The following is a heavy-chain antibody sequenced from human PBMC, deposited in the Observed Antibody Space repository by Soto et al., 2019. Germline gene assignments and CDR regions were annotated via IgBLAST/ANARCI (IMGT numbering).Heavy chain of an antibody. CDR2: ISGSGGST. V-gene: IGHV3-23*01. Sequence: LRLSCAASGFTFSSYAMSWVRQAPGKGLEWVSAISGSGGSTYYADSVKGRFTISRDNSKNTLYLQMNSLRAEDTAVYYCAKAITGNYYYGMDVWGQGTTVTVSS. J-gene: IGHJ6*02. CDR3: AKAITGNYYYGMDV. CDR1: GFTFSSYA.